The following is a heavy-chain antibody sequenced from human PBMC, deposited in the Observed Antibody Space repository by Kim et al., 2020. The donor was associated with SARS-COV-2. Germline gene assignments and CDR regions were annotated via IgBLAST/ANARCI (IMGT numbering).Heavy chain of an antibody. D-gene: IGHD3-3*01. CDR1: GFTFSSSP. CDR3: ARGGVTIFGAVIMGYYYMAV. Sequence: GGSLRLSCAASGFTFSSSPMTWVRQAPGRGLEWVSSIGGSVESTFYAVSVKGRFTISRDNSKHTLYLQMNSLRADDTAVYYCARGGVTIFGAVIMGYYYMAVWGEGTAVTVSS. CDR2: IGGSVEST. J-gene: IGHJ6*03. V-gene: IGHV3-23*01.